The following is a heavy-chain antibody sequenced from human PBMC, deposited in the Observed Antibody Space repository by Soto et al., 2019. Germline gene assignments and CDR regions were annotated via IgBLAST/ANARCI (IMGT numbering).Heavy chain of an antibody. CDR3: ARGAFCGGAPGCRDMDV. Sequence: QLQLVQSGGEVKKPGASVKVSCKSSGYKFISHSITWVRQAPGQGLEWMGRISAYNGNTNYAQQLQGRVTMTTDTSTNTAYVELRSLRSDDTAVYYCARGAFCGGAPGCRDMDVWGQGTTVTVSS. CDR2: ISAYNGNT. CDR1: GYKFISHS. J-gene: IGHJ6*02. D-gene: IGHD2-21*01. V-gene: IGHV1-18*01.